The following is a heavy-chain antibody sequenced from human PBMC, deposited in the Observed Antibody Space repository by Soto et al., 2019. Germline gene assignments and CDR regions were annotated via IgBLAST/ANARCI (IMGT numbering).Heavy chain of an antibody. CDR3: AAEVYGDYVYFQH. Sequence: ASVKVSCKASGGTFSSYTISWVRQAPGQGLEWMGRIIPILGIANYAQKFQGRVTITADKSTSTAYMELSSLRSDDTAVYYCAAEVYGDYVYFQHWGQGTLVTVSS. V-gene: IGHV1-69*02. CDR2: IIPILGIA. D-gene: IGHD4-17*01. CDR1: GGTFSSYT. J-gene: IGHJ1*01.